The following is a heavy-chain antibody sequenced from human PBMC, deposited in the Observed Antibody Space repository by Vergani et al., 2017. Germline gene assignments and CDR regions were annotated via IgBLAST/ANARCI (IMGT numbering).Heavy chain of an antibody. D-gene: IGHD3-22*01. CDR1: GFTFSSYA. CDR2: ISYDGSNK. Sequence: QVQLVESGGGVVQPGRSLRLSCAASGFTFSSYAMHWVRQAPGKGLEWVAVISYDGSNKYYADSVKGRFTISRDNSKNTLYLQMNSLRAEDTAVYYCAKDHYDSSGYYYDEAGRPRPQYYYGMDVWGQGTTVTVSS. J-gene: IGHJ6*02. CDR3: AKDHYDSSGYYYDEAGRPRPQYYYGMDV. V-gene: IGHV3-30*04.